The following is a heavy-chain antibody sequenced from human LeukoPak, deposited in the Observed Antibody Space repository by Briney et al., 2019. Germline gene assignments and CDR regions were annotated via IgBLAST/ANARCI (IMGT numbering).Heavy chain of an antibody. CDR3: ARLASGWPFDY. CDR2: IYYTGST. V-gene: IGHV4-39*01. J-gene: IGHJ4*02. CDR1: GGSISSNSYY. Sequence: PSETLSLTCTVSGGSISSNSYYWAWIRQPPGKGLEWIETIYYTGSTYYDPSLKSRVTISVDTSKNQFSLNLSSVTAADTAVYYCARLASGWPFDYWGQGTLVTVSS. D-gene: IGHD6-19*01.